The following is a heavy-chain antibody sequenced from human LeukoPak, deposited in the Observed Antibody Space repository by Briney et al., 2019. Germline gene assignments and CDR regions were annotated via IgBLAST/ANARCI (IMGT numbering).Heavy chain of an antibody. V-gene: IGHV3-20*01. J-gene: IGHJ3*02. CDR3: ARHRNIYSSWYGDAFDI. CDR2: INWNGGST. Sequence: GGSLRLSCAASGFTFDDYGMSWVRQAPGKGLEWVSGINWNGGSTDYADSVKGRFTISRDNAKNSLYLQMNSLRAEDTALYHCARHRNIYSSWYGDAFDIWGQGTMVTVSS. CDR1: GFTFDDYG. D-gene: IGHD6-13*01.